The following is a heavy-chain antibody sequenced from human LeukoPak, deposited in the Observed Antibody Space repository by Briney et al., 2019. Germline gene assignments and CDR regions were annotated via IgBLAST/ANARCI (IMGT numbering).Heavy chain of an antibody. CDR3: VKGETRTSITGFDS. CDR2: ISGNNVHM. J-gene: IGHJ4*02. D-gene: IGHD5-24*01. Sequence: GGSLRLSCITSGFTFNSYSLNWVRQAPGKGLEWVSSISGNNVHMMYPDSVRGRFTVSRDDATKSVYLQMNSLRDEDTAMYYCVKGETRTSITGFDSWGQGTLVTVSS. V-gene: IGHV3-21*01. CDR1: GFTFNSYS.